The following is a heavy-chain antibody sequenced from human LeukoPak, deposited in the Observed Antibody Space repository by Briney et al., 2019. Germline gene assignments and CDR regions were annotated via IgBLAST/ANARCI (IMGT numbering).Heavy chain of an antibody. CDR1: GFTFSSYS. Sequence: PGGSLRLSCAASGFTFSSYSMNWVRQAPGKGLEWVSSISSSSSYIYYADSVKGRFTISRDNAKNSLYLQMNSLRAEDTAVYYCARSSSWYPNWFDPWGQGTLVTVSS. CDR2: ISSSSSYI. J-gene: IGHJ5*02. D-gene: IGHD6-13*01. V-gene: IGHV3-21*04. CDR3: ARSSSWYPNWFDP.